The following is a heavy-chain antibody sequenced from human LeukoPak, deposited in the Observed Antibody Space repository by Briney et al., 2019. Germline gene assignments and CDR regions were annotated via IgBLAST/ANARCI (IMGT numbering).Heavy chain of an antibody. J-gene: IGHJ4*02. D-gene: IGHD6-13*01. CDR2: ISYDGSNK. Sequence: PGGSLRLSCAASGFTFSSYAMHWVRQAAGKGQEGVAVISYDGSNKYYADSVKCRFTISRDNSKNKLYLQMNSLRAEDTDVYYCARGTYPGYSSSIDYWGQGTLVTVSS. CDR3: ARGTYPGYSSSIDY. V-gene: IGHV3-30*04. CDR1: GFTFSSYA.